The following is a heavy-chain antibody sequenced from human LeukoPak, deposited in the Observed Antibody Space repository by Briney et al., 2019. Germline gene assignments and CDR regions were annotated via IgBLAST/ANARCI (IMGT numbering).Heavy chain of an antibody. CDR1: GFTFSSYA. V-gene: IGHV3-23*01. J-gene: IGHJ4*02. D-gene: IGHD6-19*01. CDR3: ARKSAVAEFFDC. CDR2: ISGSGGST. Sequence: PGGSLRLSCAASGFTFSSYAMRWVRQAPGKGLEWVSFISGSGGSTYYADSVRGRFTSSRDNSKNTLYLQMNSLRVEDTAVYYCARKSAVAEFFDCWGQGTLVTVSS.